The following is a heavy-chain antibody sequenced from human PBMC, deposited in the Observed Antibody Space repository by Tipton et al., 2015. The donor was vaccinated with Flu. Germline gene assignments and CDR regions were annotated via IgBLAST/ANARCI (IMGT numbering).Heavy chain of an antibody. J-gene: IGHJ5*02. Sequence: TLSLTCTVSGDTISTYYWSWIRQPPGKGLEWLGYIFYTGSTNYNPLFKSRISISVDTSKNQLSLRLASMTAADTAMYYCTRSSPGFDLWGQGTLVTVSS. CDR1: GDTISTYY. CDR2: IFYTGST. CDR3: TRSSPGFDL. D-gene: IGHD2-8*02. V-gene: IGHV4-59*08.